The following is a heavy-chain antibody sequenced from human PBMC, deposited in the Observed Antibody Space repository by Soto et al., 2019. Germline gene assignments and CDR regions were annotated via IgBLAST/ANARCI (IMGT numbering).Heavy chain of an antibody. V-gene: IGHV1-69*13. Sequence: GASVKVSCKASGGTFSTYSITWVRQAPVQGREYMGGIVPKFGTTNYAQKFRGTVTITADECTTQVYMEMSRLRSEDTAVYSCVRAASDTTSWYTWFDSWGQGTPVTASS. J-gene: IGHJ5*01. CDR2: IVPKFGTT. CDR1: GGTFSTYS. CDR3: VRAASDTTSWYTWFDS. D-gene: IGHD1-1*01.